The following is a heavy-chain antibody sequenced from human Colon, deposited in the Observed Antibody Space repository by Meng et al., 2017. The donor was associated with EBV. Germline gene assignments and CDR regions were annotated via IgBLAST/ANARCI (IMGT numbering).Heavy chain of an antibody. CDR3: ATGGYNKIWYSEYFHH. V-gene: IGHV3-30-3*01. CDR2: LSEDGTDE. D-gene: IGHD2-15*01. CDR1: GFTFHKFA. Sequence: QGKLVGLGAGVVQPGRSLRLSCAASGFTFHKFAMHWVRQPPGRGLEWVAALSEDGTDEYYADSVKGRFTFSRDNSKNTVYLQMDSLGTEDTAVYYCATGGYNKIWYSEYFHHWGQGTLVTVSS. J-gene: IGHJ1*01.